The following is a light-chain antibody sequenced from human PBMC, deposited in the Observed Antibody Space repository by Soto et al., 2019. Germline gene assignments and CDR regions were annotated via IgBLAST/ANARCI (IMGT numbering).Light chain of an antibody. CDR2: DVT. CDR1: SSDVGNSNC. Sequence: QSALTQPPSVSGSPGQSVAISCTGTSSDVGNSNCVSWYQQDPGTAPKLMIYDVTNRPSGVPDRFSGSKSGNTASLTISGLQAEDEADYYCSSYTSSSTYVFGTGTKLTVL. J-gene: IGLJ1*01. CDR3: SSYTSSSTYV. V-gene: IGLV2-18*02.